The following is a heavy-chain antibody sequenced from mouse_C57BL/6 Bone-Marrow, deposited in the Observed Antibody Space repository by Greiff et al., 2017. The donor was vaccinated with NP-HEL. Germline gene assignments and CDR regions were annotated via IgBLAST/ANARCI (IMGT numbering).Heavy chain of an antibody. D-gene: IGHD1-1*01. CDR3: ARDPICDYYNFDY. CDR2: ISSGGSYT. CDR1: GFTFSSYG. Sequence: EVQLVESGGDLVKPGGSLKLSCAASGFTFSSYGMSWVRQTPDKRLEWVATISSGGSYTYYPDSVKGRFPISRDNAKNTLYMQMIILKYEDTAMDYCARDPICDYYNFDYWGQGTTLTVSS. J-gene: IGHJ2*01. V-gene: IGHV5-6*01.